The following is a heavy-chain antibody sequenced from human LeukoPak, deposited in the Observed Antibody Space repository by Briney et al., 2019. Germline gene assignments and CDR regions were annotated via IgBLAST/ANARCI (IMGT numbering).Heavy chain of an antibody. J-gene: IGHJ4*02. D-gene: IGHD6-6*01. CDR1: GYTFTGYY. CDR3: ATQPGRYGSSSPV. CDR2: INPNSGGT. Sequence: ASVKVSCKASGYTFTGYYMHWVRQAPGQGLEWMGWINPNSGGTNYAQKFQGRVTMTRDTSISTAYMELSRLRSDDTAVYYCATQPGRYGSSSPVWGQGTLVTVSS. V-gene: IGHV1-2*02.